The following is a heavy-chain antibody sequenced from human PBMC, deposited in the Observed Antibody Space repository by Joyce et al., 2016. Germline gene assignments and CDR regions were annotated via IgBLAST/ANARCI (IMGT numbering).Heavy chain of an antibody. V-gene: IGHV3-30*18. CDR2: ISNDGKNK. D-gene: IGHD6-25*01. Sequence: QAQLVASGGGVVQPGRSLRLSCAVSGFTFRSYGMHWVRQAPGKGLEWVAVISNDGKNKNYADSVKIRFTVSRDNSKKILSLQMNSLRPEDTAVYYCAKDRETSAVLDFWGQGTPVTVSS. J-gene: IGHJ4*02. CDR1: GFTFRSYG. CDR3: AKDRETSAVLDF.